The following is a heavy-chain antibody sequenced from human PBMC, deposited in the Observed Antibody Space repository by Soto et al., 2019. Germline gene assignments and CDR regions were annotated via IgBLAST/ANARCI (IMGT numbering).Heavy chain of an antibody. J-gene: IGHJ4*02. V-gene: IGHV1-3*04. D-gene: IGHD6-13*01. Sequence: QGQLVQSGAEVKKPGASVKVSCKASGYSFTDYYMHWVRQAPGQGLEWMAWINTGNGNTKYSQKFQGRVTITRDTPARTAYMQLTGLTFDDTAVYYCASEYIRSWFDYWGQGSLVTVSS. CDR3: ASEYIRSWFDY. CDR2: INTGNGNT. CDR1: GYSFTDYY.